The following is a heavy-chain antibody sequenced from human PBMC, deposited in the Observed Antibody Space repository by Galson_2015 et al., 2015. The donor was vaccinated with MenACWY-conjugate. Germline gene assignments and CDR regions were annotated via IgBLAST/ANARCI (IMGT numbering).Heavy chain of an antibody. D-gene: IGHD3-10*01. V-gene: IGHV3-74*01. CDR3: ARDHGSGSPHSEDQ. J-gene: IGHJ4*02. Sequence: SLRLSCAASGFTFNNSWMHWVRQPPGKGLVWVSRINGEGKNTTYADSVRGRLTISRDNAKNTLYLQMTSLRAEDTAVYFCARDHGSGSPHSEDQWGQGTLVTVSS. CDR2: INGEGKNT. CDR1: GFTFNNSW.